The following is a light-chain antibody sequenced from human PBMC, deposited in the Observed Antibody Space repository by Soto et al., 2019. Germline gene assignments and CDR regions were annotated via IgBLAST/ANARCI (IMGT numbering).Light chain of an antibody. CDR3: SSYTSSSTYV. CDR2: DVS. CDR1: SSDVGGYNY. V-gene: IGLV2-14*01. Sequence: QSALTQPASVSGSPGQSITISCTGTSSDVGGYNYVSWCQQHPGKAPKLMIYDVSNRPSGVSNRFSGFKSGNTASLTISGLQAEDEADYYCSSYTSSSTYVFGTGTKLTVL. J-gene: IGLJ1*01.